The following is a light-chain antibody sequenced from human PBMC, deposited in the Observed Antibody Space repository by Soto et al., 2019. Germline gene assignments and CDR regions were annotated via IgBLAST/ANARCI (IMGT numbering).Light chain of an antibody. CDR3: QNYNSAPQLT. Sequence: DIQMTQSPSSLSGSVGERVTITCRASQGISNYLAWYQQKPGKVPKLLICTASTLQSGVPSRFSGSGSGTDFTLTISSLQPEDVATYYCQNYNSAPQLTFGGGTKVEI. CDR2: TAS. CDR1: QGISNY. J-gene: IGKJ4*01. V-gene: IGKV1-27*01.